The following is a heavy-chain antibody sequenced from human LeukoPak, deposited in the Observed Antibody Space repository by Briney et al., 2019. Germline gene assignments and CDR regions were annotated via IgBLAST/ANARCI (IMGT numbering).Heavy chain of an antibody. CDR3: AREVRGYSYGDY. V-gene: IGHV4-31*03. D-gene: IGHD5-18*01. CDR2: IYYSGST. Sequence: SETLSLTCTVSGGSISSGGYYWSWIRQHPGKGLEWIGYIYYSGSTYYNPSLKSRVTISVDTSKNQFSLKLSSVTAADTAVYYCAREVRGYSYGDYWGQGTLVTVSS. J-gene: IGHJ4*02. CDR1: GGSISSGGYY.